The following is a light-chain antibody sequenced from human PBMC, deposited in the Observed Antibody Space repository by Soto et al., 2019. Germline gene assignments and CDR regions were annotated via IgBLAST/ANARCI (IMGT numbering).Light chain of an antibody. V-gene: IGKV3-20*01. Sequence: EIVLTQSPGTLSLSPGERATLSCRASQSVSSSYLAWYQHKPGQAPRLLIYGASSRATDIPDRFSGSVSATDFPLTITRLDPEDFAVYYCQRYGRSPWTFGQGTKVEIK. CDR1: QSVSSSY. J-gene: IGKJ1*01. CDR2: GAS. CDR3: QRYGRSPWT.